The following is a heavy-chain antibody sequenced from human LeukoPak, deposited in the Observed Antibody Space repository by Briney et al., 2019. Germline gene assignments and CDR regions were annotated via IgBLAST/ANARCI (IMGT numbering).Heavy chain of an antibody. V-gene: IGHV3-48*04. CDR3: ARVGGYSGYDFYFDY. CDR1: GFTFSSYA. Sequence: GGSLRLSCAASGFTFSSYAMSWVRQAPGKGLEWVSYISSSGSTIYYADSVKGRFTISRDNAKNSLYLQMNSLRAEDTAVYYCARVGGYSGYDFYFDYWGQGTLVTVSS. CDR2: ISSSGSTI. J-gene: IGHJ4*02. D-gene: IGHD5-12*01.